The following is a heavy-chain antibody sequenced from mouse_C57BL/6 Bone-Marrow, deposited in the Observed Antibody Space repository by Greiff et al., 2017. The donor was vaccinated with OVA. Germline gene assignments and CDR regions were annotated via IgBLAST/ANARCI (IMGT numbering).Heavy chain of an antibody. Sequence: EVKLQQSGPELVKPGASVKISCKASGYTFTDYYMNWVKQSHGKSLEWIGDINPNNGGTSYNQKFKGKATLTVDKSSSTAYMELRSLTSEDSAVYYCARSELRSRDYWGQGTTLTVSS. J-gene: IGHJ2*01. D-gene: IGHD1-1*01. CDR2: INPNNGGT. CDR3: ARSELRSRDY. V-gene: IGHV1-26*01. CDR1: GYTFTDYY.